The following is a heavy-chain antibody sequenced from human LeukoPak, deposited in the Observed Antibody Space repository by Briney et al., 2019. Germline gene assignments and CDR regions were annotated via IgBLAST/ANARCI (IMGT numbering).Heavy chain of an antibody. D-gene: IGHD1-7*01. CDR1: GFTFSSYA. Sequence: GSLRLSCAASGFTFSSYAMNWVRQAPGKGLEWVSTIGGSGDTAYYADSVKGRFTISRDNSKSTLFLQLNSLRAEDTAIYYCAKPFYNGNYFYYFDYWGQGTLVTVSS. V-gene: IGHV3-23*01. CDR3: AKPFYNGNYFYYFDY. CDR2: IGGSGDTA. J-gene: IGHJ4*02.